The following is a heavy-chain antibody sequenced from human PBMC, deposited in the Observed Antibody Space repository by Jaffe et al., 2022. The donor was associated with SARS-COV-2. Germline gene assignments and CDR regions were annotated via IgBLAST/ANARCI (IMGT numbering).Heavy chain of an antibody. J-gene: IGHJ3*02. V-gene: IGHV1-69*01. CDR2: IIPIFGTA. Sequence: QVQLVQSGAEVKKPGSSVKVSCKASGGTFSSYAISWVRQAPGQGLEWMGGIIPIFGTANYAQKFQGRVTITADESTSTAYMELSSLRSEDTAVYYCARDPIWGSTGPHPGHHAFDIWGQGTMVTVSS. D-gene: IGHD3-16*01. CDR1: GGTFSSYA. CDR3: ARDPIWGSTGPHPGHHAFDI.